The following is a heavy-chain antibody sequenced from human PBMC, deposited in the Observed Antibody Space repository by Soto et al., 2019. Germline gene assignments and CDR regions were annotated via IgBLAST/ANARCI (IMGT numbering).Heavy chain of an antibody. CDR2: IYWNDDK. Sequence: SGPTLVNPTQTLTLTCTFSGFSLSTIGVGVGWIRQPPGKALEWLALIYWNDDKRYSPSLKSRLTIPKDTSKNQVVLTMTNMDPVDTATYYCARQMERQQLVFSPTDFDYWGQGTLVTVSS. V-gene: IGHV2-5*01. CDR3: ARQMERQQLVFSPTDFDY. CDR1: GFSLSTIGVG. D-gene: IGHD6-13*01. J-gene: IGHJ4*02.